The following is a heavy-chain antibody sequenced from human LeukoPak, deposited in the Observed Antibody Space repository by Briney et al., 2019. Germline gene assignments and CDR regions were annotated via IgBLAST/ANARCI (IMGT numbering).Heavy chain of an antibody. V-gene: IGHV3-48*04. CDR1: GFILSSYT. CDR3: ARDRYYGFDV. J-gene: IGHJ6*02. CDR2: ISTSSSTI. Sequence: GGSLRLSCAASGFILSSYTMNWVRQAPGKGLEWISYISTSSSTIYCADSVKGRFTISRDNAKNSLYLQMNSLRAEDTAVYYCARDRYYGFDVWGQGTTVAVSS.